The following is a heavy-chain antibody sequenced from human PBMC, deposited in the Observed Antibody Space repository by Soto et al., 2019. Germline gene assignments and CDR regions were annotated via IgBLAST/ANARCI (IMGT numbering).Heavy chain of an antibody. CDR3: AAGDNVLMGVSFYL. J-gene: IGHJ5*02. CDR1: GGSLSSGDSY. D-gene: IGHD2-8*01. Sequence: QVQLQESGPGLVRPSQTLSLTCSVSGGSLSSGDSYWSWIRQPPGKGLEWIGYIYNSGTTSYNPSLKSRGTLSADTAKDPVPLNLSSVASADTAGDFCAAGDNVLMGVSFYLWGQGILVTVSS. V-gene: IGHV4-30-4*08. CDR2: IYNSGTT.